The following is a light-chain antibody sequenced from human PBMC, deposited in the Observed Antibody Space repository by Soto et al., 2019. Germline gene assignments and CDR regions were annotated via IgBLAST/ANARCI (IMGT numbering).Light chain of an antibody. J-gene: IGKJ1*01. CDR2: AAS. Sequence: DIQLTHSPSVLSASVGDRVTITCRARQGINSYLDWYQQKPGKDPKLLIYAASTLHSGVPSRFSGSGSGTEFTLTISSLQPEDFATYYCQQLNSYPRTFGQGTKVEIK. CDR1: QGINSY. V-gene: IGKV1-9*01. CDR3: QQLNSYPRT.